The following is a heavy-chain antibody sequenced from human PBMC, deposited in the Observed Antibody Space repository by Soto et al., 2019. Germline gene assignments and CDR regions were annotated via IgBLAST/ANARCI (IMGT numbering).Heavy chain of an antibody. J-gene: IGHJ3*02. CDR3: ASDRQANYDRSGYSI. CDR2: IIPIFGTA. D-gene: IGHD3-22*01. CDR1: GGTFSSYA. V-gene: IGHV1-69*13. Sequence: SVKVSCKASGGTFSSYAISWVRQAPGQGLEWMGGIIPIFGTANYAQKFQGRVTITADESTSTAYMELSSLRSEDTAVYYCASDRQANYDRSGYSIWGPGTMVTLSS.